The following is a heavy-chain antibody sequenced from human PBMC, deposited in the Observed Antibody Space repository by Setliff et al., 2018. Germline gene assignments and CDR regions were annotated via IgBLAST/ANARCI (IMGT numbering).Heavy chain of an antibody. CDR3: ARDFLIRGYSYGTGY. D-gene: IGHD5-18*01. Sequence: GGSLRLSCAASGFTFNTYAMGWVRQAPGKGLEWVSAISGSGGSTYYADSVKGRFTISRDNSKNTLYLQMNSLRAEDTAVYYCARDFLIRGYSYGTGYWGQGTLVTVSS. CDR1: GFTFNTYA. CDR2: ISGSGGST. V-gene: IGHV3-23*01. J-gene: IGHJ4*02.